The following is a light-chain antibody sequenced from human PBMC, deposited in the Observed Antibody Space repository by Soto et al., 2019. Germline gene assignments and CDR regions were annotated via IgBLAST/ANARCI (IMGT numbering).Light chain of an antibody. CDR3: QHYGSSLYT. CDR2: GAS. V-gene: IGKV3-20*01. CDR1: QTVGSSY. J-gene: IGKJ2*01. Sequence: EIVLTQSPGTLSLSPGDRATLSCRASQTVGSSYLAWYQQKPGQAPRLLIYGASSRATGIPDRFSGSGSGTDFTLTISRLEPEDFAVYYCQHYGSSLYTFGQGTKLEIK.